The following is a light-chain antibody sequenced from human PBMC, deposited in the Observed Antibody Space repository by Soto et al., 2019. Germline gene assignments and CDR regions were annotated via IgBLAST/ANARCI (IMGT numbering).Light chain of an antibody. Sequence: SYELTQPPSVSVSPGQTARITCSGDALPKQYAYWYQQKPGQAPVLVIYKDIERPSGIPERFSGSSSGTTVTLTISGVQAEDEADYYCQSADSSRVFGGGTKVTVL. CDR1: ALPKQY. V-gene: IGLV3-25*03. CDR3: QSADSSRV. J-gene: IGLJ2*01. CDR2: KDI.